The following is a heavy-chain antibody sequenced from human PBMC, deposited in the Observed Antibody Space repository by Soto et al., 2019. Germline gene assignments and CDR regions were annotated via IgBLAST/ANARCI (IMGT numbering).Heavy chain of an antibody. J-gene: IGHJ5*02. CDR1: GNTFTKYA. Sequence: QVHLVQSGAEVKKPGASVTVSCRASGNTFTKYAVHWVRQAPGQRLEWMGWINVGDGNTEYSQNLQGRVDITRDTSASTATMELSSLRSEDTGGYYRAGDVDSNGIDPWGQGTLVTVSS. CDR3: AGDVDSNGIDP. CDR2: INVGDGNT. V-gene: IGHV1-3*01. D-gene: IGHD5-12*01.